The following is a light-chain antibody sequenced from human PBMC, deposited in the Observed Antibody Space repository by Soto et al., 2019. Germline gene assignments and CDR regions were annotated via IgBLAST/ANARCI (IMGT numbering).Light chain of an antibody. CDR1: QSVSSIY. Sequence: EIVLTQSPGTLSLSPGERATLSCRASQSVSSIYFALYQQKRGQAPRLLIYGVSSRATGIPDRFSGSGSGTEFTLTISSLQSEDFAVYYCQQYNHWPPWTFGQATKVDIK. J-gene: IGKJ1*01. V-gene: IGKV3D-15*01. CDR3: QQYNHWPPWT. CDR2: GVS.